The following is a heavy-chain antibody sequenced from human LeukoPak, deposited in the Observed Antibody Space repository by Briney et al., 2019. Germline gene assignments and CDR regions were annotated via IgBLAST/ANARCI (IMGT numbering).Heavy chain of an antibody. J-gene: IGHJ3*02. Sequence: QPGRSLRLSCTASGFTFGDYALSWFRQAPGKGLEWVSIIRSKASGGTTEYAASVKGRFTMSRDESKSIAYLQMNSLKTEDTAVYYCTRAYSYGPGHAFDIWGQGTMVTVSS. V-gene: IGHV3-49*03. CDR2: IRSKASGGTT. CDR3: TRAYSYGPGHAFDI. D-gene: IGHD5-18*01. CDR1: GFTFGDYA.